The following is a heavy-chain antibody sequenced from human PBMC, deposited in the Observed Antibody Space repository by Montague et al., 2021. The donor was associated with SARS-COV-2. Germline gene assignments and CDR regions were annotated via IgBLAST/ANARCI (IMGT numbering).Heavy chain of an antibody. CDR1: GDSISGFY. J-gene: IGHJ4*02. Sequence: SETLSLPCPVSGDSISGFYWNWIRQPPGKGLEWIGKIYYSGITNYNPSLKSRVTISVDTSKNQFSLKLISVTAADTALYYCARGVVAAPDTSDYWGQGTLVTVSS. CDR3: ARGVVAAPDTSDY. D-gene: IGHD6-13*01. V-gene: IGHV4-59*13. CDR2: IYYSGIT.